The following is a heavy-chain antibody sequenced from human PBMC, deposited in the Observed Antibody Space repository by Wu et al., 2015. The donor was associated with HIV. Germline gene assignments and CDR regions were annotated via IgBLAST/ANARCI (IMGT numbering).Heavy chain of an antibody. D-gene: IGHD3-10*01. Sequence: QVQLVQSGAEVKKPGSSVKVSCKASGGTFSSYAISWVRQAPGQGLEWMGGIIPIFGTANYAQKFQGRVTITTDESTSTAYMELSSLRSEDTAVYYCARRYYGSGSPDWAYGMDVWGQGTTGHRLL. CDR3: ARRYYGSGSPDWAYGMDV. CDR1: GGTFSSYA. J-gene: IGHJ6*02. V-gene: IGHV1-69*05. CDR2: IIPIFGTA.